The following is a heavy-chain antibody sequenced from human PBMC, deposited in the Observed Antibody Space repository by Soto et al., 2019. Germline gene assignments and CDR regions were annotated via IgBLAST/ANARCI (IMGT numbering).Heavy chain of an antibody. D-gene: IGHD3-10*01. CDR2: ISYDGSNK. J-gene: IGHJ4*02. V-gene: IGHV3-30*18. CDR3: AKDERMVRGVPVYFDY. CDR1: GFTFSSYG. Sequence: GGSLRLSCAASGFTFSSYGMHWVRQAPGKGLEWVAVISYDGSNKYYADSVKGRFTISRDNSKNTLYLQMNSLRAEDTAVYYCAKDERMVRGVPVYFDYWGQGTLVTVSS.